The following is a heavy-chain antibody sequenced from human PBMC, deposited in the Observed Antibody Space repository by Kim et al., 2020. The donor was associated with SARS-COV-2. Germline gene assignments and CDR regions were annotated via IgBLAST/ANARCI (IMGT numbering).Heavy chain of an antibody. V-gene: IGHV3-23*01. J-gene: IGHJ4*02. CDR1: GFTFNTYA. CDR2: INAGGDST. CDR3: AQGDGLDY. Sequence: GGSLRLSCAASGFTFNTYAMSWVRQAPGKGLEWVSAINAGGDSTYYADSVRGRSTTSRDNSKNTVYLQMNSLRAEDTAVFYCAQGDGLDYWGQGTLVTVS.